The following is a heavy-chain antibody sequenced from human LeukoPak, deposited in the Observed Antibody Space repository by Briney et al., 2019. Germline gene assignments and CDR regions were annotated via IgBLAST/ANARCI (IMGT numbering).Heavy chain of an antibody. J-gene: IGHJ4*02. D-gene: IGHD6-6*01. Sequence: SETLSLTCTVPGGSISSSSYYWGWIRQPPGKGLEWIGSIYYSGSTYYNPSLKSRVTISVDRSKNQFSLKLSSVTAADTAVYYCARPLVSGWIDYWGQGTLVTVSS. CDR1: GGSISSSSYY. CDR3: ARPLVSGWIDY. CDR2: IYYSGST. V-gene: IGHV4-39*07.